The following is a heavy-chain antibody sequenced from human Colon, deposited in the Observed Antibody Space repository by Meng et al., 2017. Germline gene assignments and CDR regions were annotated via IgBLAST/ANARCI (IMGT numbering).Heavy chain of an antibody. Sequence: HVQRQQWGAGLLKPSETLSLTCAVYGGSFSGYYWSWIRQPPGKGLEWIGEINHSGSTNYNPSLKSRVTISVDTSKNQFSLKLSSVTAADTAVYYCVRGLFDYWGQGTLVTVSS. CDR1: GGSFSGYY. V-gene: IGHV4-34*01. CDR2: INHSGST. J-gene: IGHJ4*02. CDR3: VRGLFDY.